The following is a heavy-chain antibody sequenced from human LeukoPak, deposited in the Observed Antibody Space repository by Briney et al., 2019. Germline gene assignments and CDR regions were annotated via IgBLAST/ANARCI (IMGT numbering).Heavy chain of an antibody. D-gene: IGHD3-10*01. CDR1: GGSFRGYY. Sequence: ETLSLTCAIYGGSFRGYYWSWIRQPPGKGLEWVANIKQDGSEKYYVDSVKGRFTISRDNAKNSLYLQMNSLRAEDTAVYYCASKVVRGVIPDYWGQGTLVTVSS. V-gene: IGHV3-7*01. J-gene: IGHJ4*02. CDR2: IKQDGSEK. CDR3: ASKVVRGVIPDY.